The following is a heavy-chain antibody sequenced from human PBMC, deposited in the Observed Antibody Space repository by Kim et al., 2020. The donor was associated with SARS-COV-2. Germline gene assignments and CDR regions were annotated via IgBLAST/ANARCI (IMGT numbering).Heavy chain of an antibody. CDR3: ARGGAGGGGAAFDY. V-gene: IGHV3-21*01. CDR2: ISSSSSNI. D-gene: IGHD2-15*01. Sequence: GGSLRLSCAASGFTFSSYSMNWVRQAPGKGLEWVSSISSSSSNIYYADSVKGRFTISRDNAKNSLYLQMNSLRAEDTAVYYCARGGAGGGGAAFDYWGQGTLVTVSS. CDR1: GFTFSSYS. J-gene: IGHJ4*02.